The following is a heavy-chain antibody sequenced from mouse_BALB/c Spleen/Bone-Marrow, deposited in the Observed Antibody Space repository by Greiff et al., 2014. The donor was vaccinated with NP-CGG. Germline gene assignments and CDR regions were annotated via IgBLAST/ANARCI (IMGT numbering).Heavy chain of an antibody. CDR2: ISSGGSYT. CDR1: GFTFSSYA. Sequence: DVQLQESGGGLVKPGGSLKLSCAASGFTFSSYAMSWVRQSPEKRLEWVAEISSGGSYTYYPDTVTGRFTISRDNAKNTLYLEMSSLRSEDTAMYYCASITTGSYWYFDVWGAGTAVTVSS. J-gene: IGHJ1*01. V-gene: IGHV5-9-4*01. D-gene: IGHD1-2*01. CDR3: ASITTGSYWYFDV.